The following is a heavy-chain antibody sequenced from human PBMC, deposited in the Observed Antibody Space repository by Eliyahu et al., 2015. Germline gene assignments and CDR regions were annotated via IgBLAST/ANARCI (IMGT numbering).Heavy chain of an antibody. CDR2: INGNSGST. V-gene: IGHV1-2*06. CDR1: GYPLNDYL. Sequence: QVQLVQSGAELKKPGASVKVXCKTSGYPLNDYLIHWVRXAPGQGLEWMGRINGNSGSTSYSPKFQGRVTLTRDTSIRTDYMELTSLTSDDTAVYYCATDRPGSGIDYWAQGTPVTVSS. CDR3: ATDRPGSGIDY. D-gene: IGHD3-10*01. J-gene: IGHJ4*02.